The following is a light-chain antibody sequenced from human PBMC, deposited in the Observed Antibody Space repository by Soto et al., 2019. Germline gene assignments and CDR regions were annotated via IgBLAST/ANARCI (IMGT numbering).Light chain of an antibody. J-gene: IGLJ1*01. CDR2: DVS. Sequence: CVLTQPASVSGSPGQSITISCTGTNSDVGGYNYVSWYQQHPGKAPKLMIYDVSNRPSGVSNRFSGSKSGNTASLTISGLQAEDVADYYCCSYPRSSPSVFGTGTKVTVL. CDR1: NSDVGGYNY. V-gene: IGLV2-14*01. CDR3: CSYPRSSPSV.